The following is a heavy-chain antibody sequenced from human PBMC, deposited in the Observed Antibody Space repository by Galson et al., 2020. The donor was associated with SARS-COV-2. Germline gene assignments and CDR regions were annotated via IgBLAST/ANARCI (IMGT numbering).Heavy chain of an antibody. Sequence: GGSLRLSCAASGFTFSSYAMHWVRQAPGKGLEWVAVISYDGSNKYYADSVTGRFTISRDNAKNTLYLQMNSLRAEDTAVYYCARYGWSYMDVWGKGTTVTVSS. J-gene: IGHJ6*03. CDR2: ISYDGSNK. V-gene: IGHV3-30*04. CDR3: ARYGWSYMDV. CDR1: GFTFSSYA. D-gene: IGHD2-2*03.